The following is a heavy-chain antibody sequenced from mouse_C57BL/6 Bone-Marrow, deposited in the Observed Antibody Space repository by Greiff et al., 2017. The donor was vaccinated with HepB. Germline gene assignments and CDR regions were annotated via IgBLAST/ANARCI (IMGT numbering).Heavy chain of an antibody. D-gene: IGHD1-1*01. CDR1: GYTFTSYW. CDR3: ARLRFITTVVATFDYAMDY. Sequence: QVQLQQPGAELVKPGASVKLSCKASGYTFTSYWMQWVNQRPGQGLEWIGEIDPSDSYTNYNQKFKGKATLTVDTSSSTAYMQLSSLTSEDSAVYYCARLRFITTVVATFDYAMDYWGQGTSVTVSS. CDR2: IDPSDSYT. V-gene: IGHV1-50*01. J-gene: IGHJ4*01.